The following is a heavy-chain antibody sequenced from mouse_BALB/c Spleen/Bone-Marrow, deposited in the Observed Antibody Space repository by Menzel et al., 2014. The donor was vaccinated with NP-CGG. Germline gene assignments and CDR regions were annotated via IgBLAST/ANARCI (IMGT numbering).Heavy chain of an antibody. Sequence: VQLKDSGAELVKPGASVKLSCTASGFNIKDTYMHWVKQRPEQGLEWIGRIDPANGNTKYDPKFQGKATITADTSSNTAYLQLSSLTSEDTAGYYCAMYYYGSSLFAYWGQGTLVTVSA. J-gene: IGHJ3*01. CDR3: AMYYYGSSLFAY. CDR1: GFNIKDTY. D-gene: IGHD1-1*01. V-gene: IGHV14-3*02. CDR2: IDPANGNT.